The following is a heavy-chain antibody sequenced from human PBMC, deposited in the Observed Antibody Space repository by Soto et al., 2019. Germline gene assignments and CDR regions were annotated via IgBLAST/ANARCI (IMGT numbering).Heavy chain of an antibody. CDR2: IYWDDDR. Sequence: QITLKESGPTLVKPTQTLTLTCTVSGFSLTANGVGVAWLRQPPGKALEWLALIYWDDDRRYSPSLKNRLTTSMDTSKNHVVLTMTNLDPMDTATYYCAHSVYFENWGAGILVTVPS. V-gene: IGHV2-5*02. CDR3: AHSVYFEN. CDR1: GFSLTANGVG. J-gene: IGHJ4*02. D-gene: IGHD1-20*01.